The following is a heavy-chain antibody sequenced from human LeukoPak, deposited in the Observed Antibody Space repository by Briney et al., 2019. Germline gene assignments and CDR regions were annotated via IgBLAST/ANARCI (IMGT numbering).Heavy chain of an antibody. Sequence: PSETLSLTCTVSGGSISGYFWSWIRQPPGKGLEWIGYISYNGSTNYSPSLKSRVTISVDTSKNQFSLKLTSVTAADTAVYYCARDLGYSAYATVRGHAVDIWGQGTTVTVSS. V-gene: IGHV4-59*01. CDR1: GGSISGYF. J-gene: IGHJ3*02. D-gene: IGHD5-12*01. CDR3: ARDLGYSAYATVRGHAVDI. CDR2: ISYNGST.